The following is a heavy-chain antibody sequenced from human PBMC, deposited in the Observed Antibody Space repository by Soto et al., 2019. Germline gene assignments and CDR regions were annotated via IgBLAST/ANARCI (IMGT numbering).Heavy chain of an antibody. D-gene: IGHD6-6*01. CDR2: IWYDGSNK. CDR3: ARVVSSSSHYFDY. Sequence: PGGSLRLSCAASGFTFSSYGMHWVRQAPGKGLEWVAVIWYDGSNKYYADSVKGRFTISRDNSKNTLYLQMNSLRAEDTAVYYWARVVSSSSHYFDYWGQGTLVTVAS. V-gene: IGHV3-33*01. J-gene: IGHJ4*02. CDR1: GFTFSSYG.